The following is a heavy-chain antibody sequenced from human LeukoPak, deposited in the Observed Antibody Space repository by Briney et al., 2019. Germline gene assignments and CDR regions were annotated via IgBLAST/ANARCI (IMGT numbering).Heavy chain of an antibody. CDR3: ARVGVATTRTDY. Sequence: SETLSLTCTVSGGSISSGDYYWSWTRQPPGKGLEWIGYIYYSGSTYYNPSLKSRVTISVDTSKNQFSLKLSSVTAADTAVYYCARVGVATTRTDYWGQGTLVTVSS. CDR1: GGSISSGDYY. D-gene: IGHD5-12*01. V-gene: IGHV4-30-4*01. J-gene: IGHJ4*02. CDR2: IYYSGST.